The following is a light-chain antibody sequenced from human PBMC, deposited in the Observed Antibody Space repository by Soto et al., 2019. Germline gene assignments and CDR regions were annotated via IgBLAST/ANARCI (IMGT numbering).Light chain of an antibody. J-gene: IGKJ2*01. V-gene: IGKV3-15*01. Sequence: EIVMTQSPATLSVSPGERATLSCRASQSVSSNLAWYQQKPGQAPRLLIYGASTRATGIPARFSGSGSGTEFTRTSSSLQSEDLALYYCQQYNNWPPYPFGQGTKLEIK. CDR1: QSVSSN. CDR2: GAS. CDR3: QQYNNWPPYP.